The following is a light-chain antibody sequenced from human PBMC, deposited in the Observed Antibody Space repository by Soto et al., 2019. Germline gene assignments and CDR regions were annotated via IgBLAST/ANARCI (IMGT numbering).Light chain of an antibody. J-gene: IGKJ4*01. Sequence: EIVLKQSPATLSVSPGERATLSCRASQSVGYTVAWYQQKPGQPPRLLIYGASTRATGIPARFSGSGSGTDFTLTISSLQSEDSAVYYCQHYYNWLSVGGGTKVEIK. CDR3: QHYYNWLS. CDR2: GAS. CDR1: QSVGYT. V-gene: IGKV3-15*01.